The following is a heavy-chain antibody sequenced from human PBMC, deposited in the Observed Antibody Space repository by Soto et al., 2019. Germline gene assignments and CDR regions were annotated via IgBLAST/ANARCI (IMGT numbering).Heavy chain of an antibody. CDR1: CATISNYY. CDR2: IHYNGNT. J-gene: IGHJ4*02. CDR3: ASLPCQRSSESCTSCCDFGQ. V-gene: IGHV4-59*01. D-gene: IGHD2-2*01. Sequence: PSETLSLTCTASCATISNYYLSWVRQPPGKGLEWIAYIHYNGNTNYNPSLTSRVTMSLDTSKNQFSLKLLSVTAADTAVYYCASLPCQRSSESCTSCCDFGQWGQGTLVTVSS.